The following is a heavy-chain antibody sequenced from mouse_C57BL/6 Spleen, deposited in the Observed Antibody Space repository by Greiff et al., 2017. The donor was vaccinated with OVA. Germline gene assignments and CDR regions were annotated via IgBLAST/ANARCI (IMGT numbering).Heavy chain of an antibody. V-gene: IGHV1-15*01. CDR2: IDPETGGT. Sequence: QVQLHQSGAELVRPGASVTLSCKASGYTFTDYEMHWVKQTPVHGLEWIGAIDPETGGTAYNQKFKGKAILTADKSSSTAYMELRSLTSEDSAVYYCTRSPLYYGKGYYAMDYWGQGTSVTVSS. J-gene: IGHJ4*01. CDR3: TRSPLYYGKGYYAMDY. CDR1: GYTFTDYE. D-gene: IGHD2-1*01.